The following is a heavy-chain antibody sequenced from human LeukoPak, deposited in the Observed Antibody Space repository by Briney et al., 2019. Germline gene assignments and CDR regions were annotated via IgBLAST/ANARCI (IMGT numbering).Heavy chain of an antibody. D-gene: IGHD4-17*01. CDR2: INHSGST. V-gene: IGHV4-34*01. J-gene: IGHJ6*02. CDR1: GGSFSGSY. CDR3: ARVMTTVTTFKTYSYGMDV. Sequence: KPSETLSLTCAVYGGSFSGSYWTWIRQPPGKGLEWIGEINHSGSTNYNPSLKSRVTISLDTSKNQFSLRLSPVTAADTAVYYCARVMTTVTTFKTYSYGMDVWGQGTTVTVSS.